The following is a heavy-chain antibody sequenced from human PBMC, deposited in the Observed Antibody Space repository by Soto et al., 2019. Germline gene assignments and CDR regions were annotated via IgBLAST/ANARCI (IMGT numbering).Heavy chain of an antibody. CDR1: GFSFSSSN. CDR3: ARHSEYCSNGVCFGYFDY. J-gene: IGHJ4*02. Sequence: ESGGDLVQPGGSLRLSCAASGFSFSSSNMNWVRQAPGRGLEWVSYIGTGTTSTYYADSVKGRFTISRDNARNSLYLQLNSLTEEDTALYYCARHSEYCSNGVCFGYFDYWGQGTLVTVSS. D-gene: IGHD2-8*01. V-gene: IGHV3-48*02. CDR2: IGTGTTST.